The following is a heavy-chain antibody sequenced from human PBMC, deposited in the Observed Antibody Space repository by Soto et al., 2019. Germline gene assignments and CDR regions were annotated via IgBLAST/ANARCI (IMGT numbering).Heavy chain of an antibody. CDR3: ARGHRGVEQNWFAP. Sequence: QVQLVQSGAEVKKPGSSVKVSCKASGGTFSSYAISWVRQAPGQGLEWMGGIIPIFGTANYAQKFQGRVTMTAVESTSTAYMELSSLRSEETAVYYCARGHRGVEQNWFAPWGQGTLVTVFS. D-gene: IGHD1-1*01. J-gene: IGHJ5*02. CDR1: GGTFSSYA. V-gene: IGHV1-69*12. CDR2: IIPIFGTA.